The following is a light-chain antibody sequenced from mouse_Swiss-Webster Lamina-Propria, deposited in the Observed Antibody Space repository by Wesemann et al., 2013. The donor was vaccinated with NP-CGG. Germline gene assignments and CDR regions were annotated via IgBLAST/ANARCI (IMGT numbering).Light chain of an antibody. CDR1: QNVGTN. CDR3: QNDHSYPLT. Sequence: DIVMTQSQKFMSTSVGDRVSVTCKASQNVGTNVAWYQQKPGQSPKALIYSASYRYSGVPDRFTGSGSGTDFTLTISSVQAEDLAVYYCQNDHSYPLTFGAGTKLELK. V-gene: IGKV6-15*01. CDR2: SAS. J-gene: IGKJ5*01.